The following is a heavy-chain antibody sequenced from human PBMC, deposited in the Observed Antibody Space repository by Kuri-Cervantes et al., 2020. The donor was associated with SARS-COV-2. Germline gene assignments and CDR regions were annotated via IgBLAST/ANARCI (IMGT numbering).Heavy chain of an antibody. CDR2: IYYSGST. D-gene: IGHD6-19*01. CDR3: ARILNSSGWPIDAFDI. J-gene: IGHJ3*02. CDR1: GGSISSSSYY. Sequence: ESLKISCTASGGSISSSSYYWGWIRQPPGKGLEWIGSIYYSGSTYYNPSLKSRVTISVDTSKNQFSLKLSSVTAADTAVYYCARILNSSGWPIDAFDIWGQGTMVTVSS. V-gene: IGHV4-39*07.